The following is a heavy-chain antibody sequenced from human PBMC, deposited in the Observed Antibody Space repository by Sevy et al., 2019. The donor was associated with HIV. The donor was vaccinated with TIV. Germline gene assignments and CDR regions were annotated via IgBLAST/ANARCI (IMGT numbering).Heavy chain of an antibody. D-gene: IGHD3-9*01. CDR1: GGTFSSYA. V-gene: IGHV1-69*13. Sequence: ASVKVSCKASGGTFSSYAISWVRQAPGQGLEWMGRIIPIFGTANYAQKFQGRVTITADESTSTAYMELSSLRSEDTAVYYCASDVLRYFDWLSLLDYWGQGTLVTVSS. CDR3: ASDVLRYFDWLSLLDY. CDR2: IIPIFGTA. J-gene: IGHJ4*02.